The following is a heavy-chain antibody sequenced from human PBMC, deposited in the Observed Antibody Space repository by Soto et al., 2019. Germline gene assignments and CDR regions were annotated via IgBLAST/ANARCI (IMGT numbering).Heavy chain of an antibody. D-gene: IGHD2-2*01. J-gene: IGHJ6*02. CDR1: GGTFSSYA. Sequence: SVKVSCKASGGTFSSYAISWVRQAPGQGLEWMGGIIPIFGTANYAQKFQGRVTITADKSTSTAYMELSSLRSEDTAVYYCARDCSSTSCPDYYYYYGMDVWGQGTTVTVSS. CDR3: ARDCSSTSCPDYYYYYGMDV. CDR2: IIPIFGTA. V-gene: IGHV1-69*06.